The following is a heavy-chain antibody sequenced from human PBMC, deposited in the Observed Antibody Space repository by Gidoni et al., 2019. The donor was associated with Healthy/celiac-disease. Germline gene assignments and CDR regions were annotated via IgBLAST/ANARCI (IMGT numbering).Heavy chain of an antibody. CDR2: INAGNDNT. CDR1: GYTFTSYA. Sequence: QVQLVQSGAEVKTPGASVKVSCTSSGYTFTSYAMPWVRQAPGQRLEGMGGINAGNDNTKDSQKYQGRVTMTRDTSASTAYMELSSLRSEDTAVYYCARWGYSYEDYWGQGTLVTVSS. V-gene: IGHV1-3*01. J-gene: IGHJ4*02. D-gene: IGHD5-18*01. CDR3: ARWGYSYEDY.